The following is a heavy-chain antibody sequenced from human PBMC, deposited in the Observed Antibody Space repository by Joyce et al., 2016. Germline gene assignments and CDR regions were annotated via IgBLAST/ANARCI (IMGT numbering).Heavy chain of an antibody. J-gene: IGHJ4*02. Sequence: QVQLQESGPGLVKPSQTLSLTCTVSGGSITSSGYYWSWIRQHPGKGLEWIGYIYYSGSTYCTPSLKSRVTISMDTSENQFSLKLSSVTAADTAVYYCAADPRGLLWFGELYYWGQGTLVTVSS. CDR3: AADPRGLLWFGELYY. D-gene: IGHD3-10*01. CDR2: IYYSGST. CDR1: GGSITSSGYY. V-gene: IGHV4-31*03.